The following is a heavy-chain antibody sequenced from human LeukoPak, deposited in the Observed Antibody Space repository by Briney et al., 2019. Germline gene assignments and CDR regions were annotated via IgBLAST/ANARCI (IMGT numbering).Heavy chain of an antibody. V-gene: IGHV4-4*07. Sequence: SETLSLICTVSGGSISNFYWSWLRQPAGKGLEWIGRMYSNGNTNKNPSLQSRVTMSLDTSTNQFSLKLTSVTAADTAVYYCARDRPDGYSHGRYYYNMDVWGKGTTVTVS. CDR2: MYSNGNT. J-gene: IGHJ6*03. CDR1: GGSISNFY. D-gene: IGHD5-18*01. CDR3: ARDRPDGYSHGRYYYNMDV.